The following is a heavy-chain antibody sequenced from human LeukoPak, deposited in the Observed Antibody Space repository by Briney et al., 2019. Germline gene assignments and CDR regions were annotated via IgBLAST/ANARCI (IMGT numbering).Heavy chain of an antibody. CDR1: GFTFSSYW. J-gene: IGHJ4*02. Sequence: GGSLRLSCAASGFTFSSYWMHWIRQAPGKGLVWVSHINTDGSSTTYADSVKGRLTISRDNAKNTLYLQMNSLRAEDTAVYYCARSGGSSSLGYWGQGTLVTVSS. V-gene: IGHV3-74*01. CDR3: ARSGGSSSLGY. CDR2: INTDGSST. D-gene: IGHD6-6*01.